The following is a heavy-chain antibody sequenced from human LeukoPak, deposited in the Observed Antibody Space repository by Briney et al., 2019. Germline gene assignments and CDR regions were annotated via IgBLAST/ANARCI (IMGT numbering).Heavy chain of an antibody. V-gene: IGHV3-23*01. CDR1: QFTFSTYA. CDR3: AKRAAAGSGYYNFFVDV. J-gene: IGHJ6*04. D-gene: IGHD6-13*01. CDR2: ISTSDSRT. Sequence: GGSLRLSCTASQFTFSTYAMSWVRQAPGKGLEWVSGISTSDSRTYYADSVKGRFAISRDNSKNTLYLQMNSLRAEDTAVYYCAKRAAAGSGYYNFFVDVWGNGTSVTVSS.